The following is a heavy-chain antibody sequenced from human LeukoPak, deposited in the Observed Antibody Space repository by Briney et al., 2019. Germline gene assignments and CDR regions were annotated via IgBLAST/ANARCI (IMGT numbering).Heavy chain of an antibody. CDR2: VNTDGSST. J-gene: IGHJ4*02. CDR3: ARDILTGYFN. V-gene: IGHV3-74*01. CDR1: GFPFSSYW. D-gene: IGHD3-9*01. Sequence: GGSLRLSCAASGFPFSSYWMHWVRQAPGEGLVWVSRVNTDGSSTSYADSVKGRFTISRDNAKNTLYLQMNNLRAEDTAVYYCARDILTGYFNWGQGTLVTVSS.